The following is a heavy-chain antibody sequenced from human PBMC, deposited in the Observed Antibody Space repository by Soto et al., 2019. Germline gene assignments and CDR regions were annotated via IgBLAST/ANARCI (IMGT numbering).Heavy chain of an antibody. J-gene: IGHJ6*02. Sequence: GSLRLSCAASGFSFRDYYMSWIRQAPGKGLEWIGSIYYSGSTYYNPSLKSRVTISVDTSKNQFSLKLSSVTAADTAVYYCARRRNSGYDYVHYYYYYGMDVWGQGTTVTVSS. V-gene: IGHV4-39*01. D-gene: IGHD5-12*01. CDR2: IYYSGST. CDR3: ARRRNSGYDYVHYYYYYGMDV. CDR1: GFSFRDYY.